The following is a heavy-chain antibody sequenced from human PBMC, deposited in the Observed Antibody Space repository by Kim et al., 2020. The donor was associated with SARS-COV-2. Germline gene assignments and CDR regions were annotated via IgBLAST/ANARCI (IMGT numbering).Heavy chain of an antibody. CDR2: INAGNGNT. Sequence: ASVKVSCKASGYTFTSYAMHWVRQAPGQRLEWMGWINAGNGNTKYSQKFQGRVTITRDTSASTAYMELSSLRSEDTAVYYCARDPYTYYYDSSGYYYGWFDPWGQGTLVTVSS. V-gene: IGHV1-3*01. CDR3: ARDPYTYYYDSSGYYYGWFDP. D-gene: IGHD3-22*01. CDR1: GYTFTSYA. J-gene: IGHJ5*02.